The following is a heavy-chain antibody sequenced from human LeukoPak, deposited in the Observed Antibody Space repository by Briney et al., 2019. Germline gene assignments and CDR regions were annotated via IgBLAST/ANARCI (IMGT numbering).Heavy chain of an antibody. CDR1: GGTFSSYA. V-gene: IGHV1-2*04. J-gene: IGHJ4*02. D-gene: IGHD6-13*01. CDR3: AREGGYSSSWTAWDY. CDR2: INPNSGGT. Sequence: ASVKVSCKASGGTFSSYAISWVRQAPGQGLEWMGWINPNSGGTNYAQKFQGWVTMTRDTSISTAYMELSRLRSDDTAVYYCAREGGYSSSWTAWDYWGQGTLVTVSS.